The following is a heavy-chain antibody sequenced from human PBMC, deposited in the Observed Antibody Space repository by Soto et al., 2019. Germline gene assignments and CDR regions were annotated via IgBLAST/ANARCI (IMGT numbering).Heavy chain of an antibody. V-gene: IGHV4-59*01. CDR1: GGSISSYY. CDR2: IYYSGST. J-gene: IGHJ5*02. Sequence: ASETLSLTCTVSGGSISSYYWSWIRQPPGKGLEWIGYIYYSGSTNYNPSLKSRVTISVDTSKNQFSLKLRSVTAADTAVYYCARTRWGGGIWSAPGGREPLVTFS. CDR3: ARTRWGGGIWSAP. D-gene: IGHD3-16*01.